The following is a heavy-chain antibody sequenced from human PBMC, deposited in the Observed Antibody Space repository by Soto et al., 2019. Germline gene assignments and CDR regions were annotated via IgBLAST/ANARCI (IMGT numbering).Heavy chain of an antibody. D-gene: IGHD3-16*01. Sequence: QVQLVQSGAEVKKPGSSVKVSCKASGGTFSSYTISWVRQAPGQGLEWMGRIIPILGIANYAQKFQGRVTITADKATGKAYKELSSLRSEDTAVYYCAGGGGGHYVLDYWGQGTLVTVSS. CDR2: IIPILGIA. CDR1: GGTFSSYT. V-gene: IGHV1-69*02. CDR3: AGGGGGHYVLDY. J-gene: IGHJ4*02.